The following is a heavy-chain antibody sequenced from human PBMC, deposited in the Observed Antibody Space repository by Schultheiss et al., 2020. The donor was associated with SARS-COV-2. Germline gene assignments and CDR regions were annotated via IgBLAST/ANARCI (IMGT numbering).Heavy chain of an antibody. D-gene: IGHD5-12*01. CDR1: GFTFDDYA. J-gene: IGHJ4*02. CDR3: AREGTRGYSGYDSFFLRPVFPGHFDY. Sequence: GGSLRLSCAASGFTFDDYAMHWVRQAPGKGLEWVSGISWNSGSIGYADSVKGRFTISRDNAKNSLYLQMNSLRAEDTAVYYCAREGTRGYSGYDSFFLRPVFPGHFDYWGQGTLVTVSS. CDR2: ISWNSGSI. V-gene: IGHV3-9*01.